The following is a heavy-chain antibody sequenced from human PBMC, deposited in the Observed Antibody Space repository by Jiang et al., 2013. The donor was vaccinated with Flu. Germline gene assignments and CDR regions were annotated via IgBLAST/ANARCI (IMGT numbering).Heavy chain of an antibody. V-gene: IGHV1-69*01. CDR2: IIPIFGTT. CDR1: GGTLSSYA. CDR3: ARAIGGYSYGPFEY. J-gene: IGHJ4*02. Sequence: GAEVKKPGSSVRVSCKASGGTLSSYASNWVRQAPGQGLEWMGGIIPIFGTTEYAQKFQGRVTITADESTSTVYMELTSLKSEDTAVYYCARAIGGYSYGPFEYWGQGTLVTVS. D-gene: IGHD5-18*01.